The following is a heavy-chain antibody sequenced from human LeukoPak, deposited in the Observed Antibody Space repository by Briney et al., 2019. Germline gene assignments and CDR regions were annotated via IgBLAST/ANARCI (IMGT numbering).Heavy chain of an antibody. J-gene: IGHJ4*02. D-gene: IGHD4-17*01. CDR2: IYYRGST. V-gene: IGHV4-59*01. Sequence: SETLSLTCSVSGGSISGYCWSWIRQPPGKGLEWIGYIYYRGSTNYNPSLKSRVTFSVDTSKNQFSLKLNSVTAADTAVYYCARGGDYGDLRYFDYWGQGTLVTVSS. CDR1: GGSISGYC. CDR3: ARGGDYGDLRYFDY.